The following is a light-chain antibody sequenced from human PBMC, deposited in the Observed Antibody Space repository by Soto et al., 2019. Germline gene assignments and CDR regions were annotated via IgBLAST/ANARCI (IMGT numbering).Light chain of an antibody. CDR3: QQIYRAPLT. CDR1: QTISSW. V-gene: IGKV1-39*01. CDR2: AAS. J-gene: IGKJ4*01. Sequence: DIQMTQSPSTLSGSVGDRVTITCRASQTISSWLAWYQQKPGKAPKLLIYAASSLQSGVPSRFSGSGSETEFTLSISSLQPEDFATYFCQQIYRAPLTFGAGTKLDIK.